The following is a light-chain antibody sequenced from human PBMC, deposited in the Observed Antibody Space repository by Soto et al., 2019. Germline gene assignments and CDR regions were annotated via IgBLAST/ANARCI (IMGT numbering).Light chain of an antibody. CDR2: GAS. CDR3: QQYNDWPPWT. V-gene: IGKV3-15*01. J-gene: IGKJ1*01. CDR1: QSGSSN. Sequence: EIVMTQSPATLSVSPGERATLSCRASQSGSSNLAWYQQQPGHAPSPLIYGASTRGTGIPARLSGSGSGTEFTLTISSLQYEDFAVYYCQQYNDWPPWTFGQGTKVEIK.